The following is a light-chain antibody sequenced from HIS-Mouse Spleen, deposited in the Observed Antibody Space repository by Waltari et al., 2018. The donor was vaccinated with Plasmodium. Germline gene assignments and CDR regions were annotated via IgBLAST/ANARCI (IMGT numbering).Light chain of an antibody. V-gene: IGLV2-8*01. CDR2: EVS. J-gene: IGLJ2*01. CDR1: SSDVGGYHY. Sequence: HSALTQPPSASGSPGQSVPISCTATSSDVGGYHYVPWYHQHPGQAPKLMIYEVSKRPSGVPDRFSGSKSGNTAYLTVSGLQAEDEADYYCSSYAGSNNLVFGGGTKLTVL. CDR3: SSYAGSNNLV.